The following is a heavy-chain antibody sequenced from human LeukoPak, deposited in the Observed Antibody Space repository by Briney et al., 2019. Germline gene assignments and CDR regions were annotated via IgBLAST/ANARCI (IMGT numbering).Heavy chain of an antibody. Sequence: PSETLSLTCTVSGVSISTYSWSWIRQPPGKGLEWIGYISYSGSTSYNPSLRSRVTISVGTSKNQFSLKLSSVTAADTAVYYCATDGNFDLWGRGTLVTVSS. CDR3: ATDGNFDL. V-gene: IGHV4-59*01. CDR2: ISYSGST. J-gene: IGHJ2*01. D-gene: IGHD1-26*01. CDR1: GVSISTYS.